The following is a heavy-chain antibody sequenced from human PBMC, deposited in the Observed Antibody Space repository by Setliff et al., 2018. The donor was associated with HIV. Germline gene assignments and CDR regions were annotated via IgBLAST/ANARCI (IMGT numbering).Heavy chain of an antibody. CDR2: IFHSENT. CDR3: ASGDNFWSGSYY. V-gene: IGHV4-4*02. J-gene: IGHJ4*02. CDR1: GGSISSSNW. Sequence: LSLTCAVSGGSISSSNWWSWVRQPPGKGLEWIGEIFHSENTNYNPSLKSRVTISVDKSKNQFSLKVTSVTAADTAVYYCASGDNFWSGSYYWGQGTLVTVSS. D-gene: IGHD3-3*01.